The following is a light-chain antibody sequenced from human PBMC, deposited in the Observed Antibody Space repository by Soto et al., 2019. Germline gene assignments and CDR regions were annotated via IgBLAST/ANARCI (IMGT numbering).Light chain of an antibody. J-gene: IGLJ2*01. V-gene: IGLV1-51*02. Sequence: QSVLTQPPSVSAAPGQTVTISCSGSSSNIGNNYVSWYQQLPGTAPKLLIYENNKRPSGIPDRFSGSKSGTSATLDITGLQTGDEADYYCGTWDSSLSAGVFGGGTTLTVL. CDR3: GTWDSSLSAGV. CDR1: SSNIGNNY. CDR2: ENN.